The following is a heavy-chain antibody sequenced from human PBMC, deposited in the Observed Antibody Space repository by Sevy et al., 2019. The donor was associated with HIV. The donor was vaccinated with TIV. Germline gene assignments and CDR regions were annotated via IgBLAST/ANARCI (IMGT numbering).Heavy chain of an antibody. J-gene: IGHJ4*02. CDR2: ISYDGSNK. V-gene: IGHV3-30*04. D-gene: IGHD3-22*01. CDR1: GFTFSSYA. Sequence: GGSLRLSCAASGFTFSSYAMHWVRQAPGKGLEWVAVISYDGSNKYYADSVKGRFTISRDNSKNTLYLQMNSLRAEDTAVHYCARESGNYYDSSGPYIDYWGQGTLVTVSS. CDR3: ARESGNYYDSSGPYIDY.